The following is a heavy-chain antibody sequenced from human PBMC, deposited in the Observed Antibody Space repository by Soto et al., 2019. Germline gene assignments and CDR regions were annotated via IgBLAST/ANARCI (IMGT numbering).Heavy chain of an antibody. CDR3: ATGIFGVEY. Sequence: EVQLLESGGGLVQPGGSLRLSCAASGFTFSAYAMSWVRQAPGKGLEWVSAISGTSPSTYYADSVQGRFSISTDSSRKTLFLQMNTLRAEDTAVYFCATGIFGVEYLGQGTLVNVSS. V-gene: IGHV3-23*01. D-gene: IGHD3-3*01. CDR2: ISGTSPST. CDR1: GFTFSAYA. J-gene: IGHJ4*02.